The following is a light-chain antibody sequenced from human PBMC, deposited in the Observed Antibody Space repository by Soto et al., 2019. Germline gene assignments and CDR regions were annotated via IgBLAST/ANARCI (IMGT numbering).Light chain of an antibody. Sequence: QPASVSGSPGQSITISCAGTSNDVGGYNFVSWYQQHPGKAPKLMIYDVTYRPSGVSNRFSGSRSGNTASLTISGLQSEDEADYYCSSYIGSSAFTVAFGGGTKLTVL. V-gene: IGLV2-14*03. J-gene: IGLJ2*01. CDR1: SNDVGGYNF. CDR2: DVT. CDR3: SSYIGSSAFTVA.